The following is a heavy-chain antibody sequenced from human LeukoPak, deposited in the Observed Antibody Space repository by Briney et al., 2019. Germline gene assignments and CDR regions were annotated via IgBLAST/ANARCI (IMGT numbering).Heavy chain of an antibody. CDR1: GFSFSNYW. Sequence: GGSLRLSCAASGFSFSNYWMHWVRQAPGKGLVWVTRMNSDGSATYYADSVQGRFTISRDNAKTTLYLQMNSLRAEDTAMYFCAKGPNYFDSWGQGPLVTVSS. CDR3: AKGPNYFDS. J-gene: IGHJ4*02. V-gene: IGHV3-74*01. CDR2: MNSDGSAT.